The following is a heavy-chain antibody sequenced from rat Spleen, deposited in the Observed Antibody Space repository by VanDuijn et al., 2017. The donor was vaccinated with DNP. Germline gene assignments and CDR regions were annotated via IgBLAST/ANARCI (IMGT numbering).Heavy chain of an antibody. CDR1: GLIFSNYD. CDR2: ISTDGDST. V-gene: IGHV5-25*01. CDR3: ASHPPWWY. J-gene: IGHJ2*01. Sequence: EVQLVESGGGLVQPGRSLKVSCAASGLIFSNYDMAWVRQAPAKGLEWVASISTDGDSTYYRDSVKGRFTVSRDNAKSTLDLQMDILRSEDTATYYCASHPPWWYWGQGVMVTVSS. D-gene: IGHD1-1*01.